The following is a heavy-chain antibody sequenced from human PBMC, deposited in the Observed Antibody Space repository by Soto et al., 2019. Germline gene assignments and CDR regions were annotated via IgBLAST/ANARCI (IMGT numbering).Heavy chain of an antibody. CDR2: ISGSGGTI. J-gene: IGHJ4*02. Sequence: EVQLVESGGGFVQPGGSLRLSCAASGFTLSSYSMHWVRQAPGKGLEWVSYISGSGGTIYYADSVKGRFTISRDNAKNSLSVQMNSLRDEATAVYFCARETGLRSSGWSYYFDFWGQGTLVTVSS. CDR1: GFTLSSYS. D-gene: IGHD6-19*01. V-gene: IGHV3-48*02. CDR3: ARETGLRSSGWSYYFDF.